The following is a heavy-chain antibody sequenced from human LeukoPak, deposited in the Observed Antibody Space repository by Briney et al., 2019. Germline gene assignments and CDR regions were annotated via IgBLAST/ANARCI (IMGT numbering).Heavy chain of an antibody. Sequence: SETLSLTCTVSGGSISSGSYYWSWIRQPAGKGLEWIGRIYTSGSTNYNPSLKSRVTISVDTSKNQFSLKLSSVTAADTAVYYCARRLPMWATKLVRGAFDIWGQGTMVTVSS. CDR3: ARRLPMWATKLVRGAFDI. D-gene: IGHD6-6*01. V-gene: IGHV4-61*02. CDR1: GGSISSGSYY. CDR2: IYTSGST. J-gene: IGHJ3*02.